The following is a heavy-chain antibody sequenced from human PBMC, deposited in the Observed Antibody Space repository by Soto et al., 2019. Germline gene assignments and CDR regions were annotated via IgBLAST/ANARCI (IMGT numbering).Heavy chain of an antibody. D-gene: IGHD5-12*01. CDR3: AKDTPFVPTMVTPSQVGGMDV. CDR2: ISGSGGNT. V-gene: IGHV3-23*01. CDR1: GFTFSRYA. Sequence: PGGSLRLSCTASGFTFSRYAMTWVRQAPGKGLEWVSAISGSGGNTYYADSVKGRFTISRDNSKNTLYLQMNSLRVEDTAVYYCAKDTPFVPTMVTPSQVGGMDVWGQGTTVTVSS. J-gene: IGHJ6*02.